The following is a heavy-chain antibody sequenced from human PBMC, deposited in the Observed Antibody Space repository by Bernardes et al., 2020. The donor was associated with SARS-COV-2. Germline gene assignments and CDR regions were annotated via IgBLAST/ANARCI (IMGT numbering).Heavy chain of an antibody. CDR2: ISTVGST. CDR1: GGSISSSSIYY. J-gene: IGHJ4*02. D-gene: IGHD1-7*01. V-gene: IGHV4-61*09. CDR3: ARDTPFKYNWNLNYFDY. Sequence: SETLSLTCAVSGGSISSSSIYYWSWIRQPAGKGLEWIGHISTVGSTKYNPSLKNRVTIFTDTSKNQFSLKLSSVTAADTAVYYCARDTPFKYNWNLNYFDYWGQGIVVTVSS.